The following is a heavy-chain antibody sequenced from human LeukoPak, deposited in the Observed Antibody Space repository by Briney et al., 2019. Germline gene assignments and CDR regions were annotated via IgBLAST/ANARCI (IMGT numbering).Heavy chain of an antibody. V-gene: IGHV3-48*02. CDR1: GCTFNSYS. Sequence: PGGSLRLSCAASGCTFNSYSMHWVRQAPGKGLEWVSYISGSGSTIYDADSVKGRFTISRDNAKNSLYLQMNSLRDEDTDVYCCARGGYEFDYWGQGTLVTVSS. D-gene: IGHD5-12*01. CDR2: ISGSGSTI. CDR3: ARGGYEFDY. J-gene: IGHJ4*02.